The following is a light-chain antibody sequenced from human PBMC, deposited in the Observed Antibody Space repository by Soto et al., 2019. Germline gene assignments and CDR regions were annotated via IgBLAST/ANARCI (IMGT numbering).Light chain of an antibody. J-gene: IGLJ1*01. CDR2: DVF. CDR3: TSWTSTSTYV. Sequence: QSALTQDASVSGSPGQSITISCTGTSSDVGGFNYVSWYQQHPGKAPKLMIYDVFTRPSGVSNRFSGSKSGNTASLTISALQAEDEADSYCTSWTSTSTYVFGRGTKVTVL. V-gene: IGLV2-14*03. CDR1: SSDVGGFNY.